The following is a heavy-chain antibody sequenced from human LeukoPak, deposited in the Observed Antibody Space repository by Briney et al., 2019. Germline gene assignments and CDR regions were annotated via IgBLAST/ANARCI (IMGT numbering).Heavy chain of an antibody. D-gene: IGHD5-18*01. CDR3: ARDRGSGQLWFY. Sequence: SETLSLTCTVSGGSISSSSYYWGWIRQPPGKGLEWIGSIYYSGSTYYNPSLKSRVTISVDTSKNQFSLKLSSVTAADTAVYYCARDRGSGQLWFYWGQGTLVTVSS. CDR2: IYYSGST. J-gene: IGHJ4*02. CDR1: GGSISSSSYY. V-gene: IGHV4-39*07.